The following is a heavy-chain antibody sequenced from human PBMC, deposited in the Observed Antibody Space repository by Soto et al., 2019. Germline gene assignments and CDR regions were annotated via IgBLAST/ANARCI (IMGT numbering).Heavy chain of an antibody. CDR1: GYTFTSYG. J-gene: IGHJ4*02. CDR3: ARDKEYSRSCYTLDY. CDR2: ISAYNGNT. V-gene: IGHV1-18*01. Sequence: QVQLVQSGAEMKKPGASVKVSCKASGYTFTSYGISWVRQAPGQGVEWMGWISAYNGNTNDAHKLQGRVTMTTDTPTSTTYMELRSLRSDDTAVYYSARDKEYSRSCYTLDYWGQGTLVTVSS. D-gene: IGHD6-13*01.